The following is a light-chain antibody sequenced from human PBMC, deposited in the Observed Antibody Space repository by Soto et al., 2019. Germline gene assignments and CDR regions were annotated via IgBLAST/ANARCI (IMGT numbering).Light chain of an antibody. Sequence: EIVLTQSPGTLSLSPGERATLSCRASQSVSSSYLAWYQQKPGQAPRLLIYGASSRATGIPDRFSGSGSGTDFTLTISRLEPENFAVYYYQQYGSSPLTFGGGTKVAIK. J-gene: IGKJ4*01. V-gene: IGKV3-20*01. CDR2: GAS. CDR3: QQYGSSPLT. CDR1: QSVSSSY.